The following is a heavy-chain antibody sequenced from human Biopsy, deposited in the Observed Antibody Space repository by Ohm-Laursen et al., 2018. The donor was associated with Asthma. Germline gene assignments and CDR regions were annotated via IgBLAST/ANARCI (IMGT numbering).Heavy chain of an antibody. V-gene: IGHV4-39*01. D-gene: IGHD3-22*01. CDR3: ARHQEAASYHYDGSIAY. CDR1: GGAIRTSGYY. Sequence: TLSLTCSVSGGAIRTSGYYWGWIRQPPGKGLEWIGSMYYSGSAYYNPSLESRVTISVDTSKNQFSLKLSSVTAADTAVYFCARHQEAASYHYDGSIAYWGHGIPVTVSS. CDR2: MYYSGSA. J-gene: IGHJ4*01.